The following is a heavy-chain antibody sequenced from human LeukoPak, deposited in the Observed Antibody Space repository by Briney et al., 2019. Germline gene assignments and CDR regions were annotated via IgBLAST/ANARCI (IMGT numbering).Heavy chain of an antibody. CDR3: ASSIVVVPAAIHRLDY. D-gene: IGHD2-2*01. CDR2: IIPIFGTA. J-gene: IGHJ4*02. CDR1: GGTFNSYA. V-gene: IGHV1-69*05. Sequence: ASVKVSCKASGGTFNSYAISWVRQAPGQGLEWMGGIIPIFGTANYAQKFQGRVTITTDESTSTAYMELSSLRSEDTAVYYCASSIVVVPAAIHRLDYWGQGTLVTVSS.